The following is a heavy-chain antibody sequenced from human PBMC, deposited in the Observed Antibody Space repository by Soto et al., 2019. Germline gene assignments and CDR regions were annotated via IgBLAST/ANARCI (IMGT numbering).Heavy chain of an antibody. V-gene: IGHV3-15*01. D-gene: IGHD3-22*01. CDR1: RFTFNSFC. CDR2: ISGSGGTT. Sequence: GGSVSLPCASFRFTFNSFCMSSARQSPRKGLEWVSAISGSGGTTDYAAPVKGRFTISRDDSKNTLYLQMNSLKTEDTAVYYCTTDPVTMIVVVPSSGWGQGTLVTVSS. CDR3: TTDPVTMIVVVPSSG. J-gene: IGHJ4*02.